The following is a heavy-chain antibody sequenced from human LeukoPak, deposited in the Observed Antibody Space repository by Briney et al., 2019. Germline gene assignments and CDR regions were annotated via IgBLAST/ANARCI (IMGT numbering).Heavy chain of an antibody. Sequence: SQTLSLTCTVSGGSISSSSYYWGWIRQPPGKGLEWIRSIYYSGSTYYNPSLKSRVTISVDTSKNQFSLKLSSVTAADTAVYYCARVEVGATTGYYYMDVWGKGTTVTVSS. J-gene: IGHJ6*03. CDR3: ARVEVGATTGYYYMDV. CDR1: GGSISSSSYY. CDR2: IYYSGST. V-gene: IGHV4-39*07. D-gene: IGHD1-26*01.